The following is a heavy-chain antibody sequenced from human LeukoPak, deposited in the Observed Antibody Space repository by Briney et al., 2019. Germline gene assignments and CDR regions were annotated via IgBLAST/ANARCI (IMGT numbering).Heavy chain of an antibody. CDR2: IRSKANSYAT. D-gene: IGHD6-19*01. V-gene: IGHV3-73*01. Sequence: PGGSLRLSCAASGFSFSGSAMHWVRQASGEGLEWVGRIRSKANSYATAYAASVKGRFTISRDDSKNTAYLQMNSLKTEDTAVYYCTRLTGIAVAGTDYWGQGTLVTVSS. CDR3: TRLTGIAVAGTDY. J-gene: IGHJ4*02. CDR1: GFSFSGSA.